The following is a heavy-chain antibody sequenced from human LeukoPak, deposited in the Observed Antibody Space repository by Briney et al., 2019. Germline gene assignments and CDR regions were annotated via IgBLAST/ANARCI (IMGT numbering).Heavy chain of an antibody. CDR1: GYTFIGYY. J-gene: IGHJ3*02. D-gene: IGHD3-22*01. CDR3: AGEDNSSGYRPFDI. CDR2: INPNNGGT. Sequence: ASVKVSCKASGYTFIGYYIHWVRQAPGQGLEWMGRINPNNGGTNYAQKFQGRVTMTRDMSMSTAYMELSGLRSDDTAVYYCAGEDNSSGYRPFDIWGQGTMVTVPS. V-gene: IGHV1-2*06.